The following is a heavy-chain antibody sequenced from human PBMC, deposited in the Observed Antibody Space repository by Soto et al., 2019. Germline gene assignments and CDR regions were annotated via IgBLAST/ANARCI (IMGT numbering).Heavy chain of an antibody. D-gene: IGHD2-15*01. CDR2: TYYRSKWYN. CDR1: WDRVSSKTVA. CDR3: ARGTVVAGQGPAFDI. V-gene: IGHV6-1*01. J-gene: IGHJ3*02. Sequence: SHILSPTSPISWDRVSSKTVAWNWIRPSPSIGLEWLGRTYYRSKWYNEYVASVKSRITINPDTSKNQFSLQLNSVTPEDTAVYYCARGTVVAGQGPAFDIWGQGTTVTVS.